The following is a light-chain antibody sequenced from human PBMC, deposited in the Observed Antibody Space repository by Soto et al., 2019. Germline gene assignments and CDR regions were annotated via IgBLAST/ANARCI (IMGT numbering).Light chain of an antibody. CDR2: DTS. CDR3: QQYGTSEII. J-gene: IGKJ5*01. CDR1: QSLTNSF. V-gene: IGKV3-20*01. Sequence: EIVLTQSPATLSLSPGERATLSCRASQSLTNSFMAWHQQKPGQAPRLLIYDTSSRASGIPDRFSGSGSGTDFTLTISRLETEDFAVFYCQQYGTSEIIFGQGTRLEIK.